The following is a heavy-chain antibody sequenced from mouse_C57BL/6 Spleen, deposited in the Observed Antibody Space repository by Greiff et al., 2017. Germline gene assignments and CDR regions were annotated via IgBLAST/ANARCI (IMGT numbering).Heavy chain of an antibody. V-gene: IGHV5-9*04. J-gene: IGHJ3*01. CDR3: ARQVLGITGGFAY. Sequence: EVQLVESGGGLVKPGGSLKLSCAASGFTFSSYTMSWVRQTPEKRLEWVATISGGGGNTYYPDSVKGRFTIARDNSKNTLYLQMSSLRSEDTAVYYCARQVLGITGGFAYWGQGTLVTVSA. CDR2: ISGGGGNT. D-gene: IGHD1-1*01. CDR1: GFTFSSYT.